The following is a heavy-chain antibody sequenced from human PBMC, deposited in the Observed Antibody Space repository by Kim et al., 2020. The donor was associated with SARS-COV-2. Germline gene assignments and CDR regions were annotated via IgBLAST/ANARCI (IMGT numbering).Heavy chain of an antibody. CDR1: GFTFSDYY. V-gene: IGHV3-11*04. CDR3: ARGGITMVRGDPGYYYGMDV. Sequence: GGSLRLSCAASGFTFSDYYMSWIRQAPGKGLEWVSYISSSGSTIYYADSVKGRFTISRDNAKNLLYLQMNSLRAEDTAVYYCARGGITMVRGDPGYYYGMDVWGQGTTVTVSS. J-gene: IGHJ6*02. D-gene: IGHD3-10*01. CDR2: ISSSGSTI.